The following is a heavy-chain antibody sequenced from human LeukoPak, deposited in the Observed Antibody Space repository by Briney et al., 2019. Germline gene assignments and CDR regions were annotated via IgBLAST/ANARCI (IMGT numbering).Heavy chain of an antibody. Sequence: GGSLRLSCTASGFTFIKGWMSWVRQAPGKGLEWVGRVKSKSDGGTIDYGAPVKGKFTISRDDSKNMLYLQMNSLQTEDTAVYYCTTDRGIAVRPLFDYWGQGTLVTVSS. CDR3: TTDRGIAVRPLFDY. CDR2: VKSKSDGGTI. D-gene: IGHD6-19*01. J-gene: IGHJ4*02. V-gene: IGHV3-15*01. CDR1: GFTFIKGW.